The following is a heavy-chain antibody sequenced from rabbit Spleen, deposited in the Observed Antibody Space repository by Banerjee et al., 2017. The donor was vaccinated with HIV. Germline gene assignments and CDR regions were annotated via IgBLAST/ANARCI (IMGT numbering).Heavy chain of an antibody. J-gene: IGHJ4*01. D-gene: IGHD4-2*01. Sequence: QSLEESGGDLVKPGASLTLTCKASGFSFSSSYDMCWVRQAPGKGLEWIGCIYTGNGKTYYASWAKGRFTISKSSSTTVTLQMTGLTAADTATYFCARDAGTYDYIDVVFSLWGQGTLVTVS. CDR2: IYTGNGKT. V-gene: IGHV1S40*01. CDR3: ARDAGTYDYIDVVFSL. CDR1: GFSFSSSYD.